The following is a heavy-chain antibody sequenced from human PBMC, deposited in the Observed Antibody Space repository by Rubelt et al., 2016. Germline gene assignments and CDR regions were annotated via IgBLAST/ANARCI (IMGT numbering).Heavy chain of an antibody. J-gene: IGHJ6*02. CDR2: IIPIFGTA. CDR3: ARDPYYYGSGSYPYYYGMDV. D-gene: IGHD3-10*01. Sequence: GGIIPIFGTANYAQKFQGRVTITADESTSTAYMELSSLRSEDTAVYYCARDPYYYGSGSYPYYYGMDVWGQGTTVTVSS. V-gene: IGHV1-69*01.